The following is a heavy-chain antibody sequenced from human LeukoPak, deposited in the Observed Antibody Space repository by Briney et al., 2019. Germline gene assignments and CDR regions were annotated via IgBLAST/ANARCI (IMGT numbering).Heavy chain of an antibody. CDR2: IIPILGIA. Sequence: SVKVACKASGGTFISYAISWVRQAPGQGLEWMGRIIPILGIANYAQKFQGRVTITADKSTSTAYMELSSLRSEDTAVYYCATSGYSYGYISYYYYGMDVWGQGTTVTVSS. V-gene: IGHV1-69*04. CDR3: ATSGYSYGYISYYYYGMDV. CDR1: GGTFISYA. J-gene: IGHJ6*02. D-gene: IGHD5-18*01.